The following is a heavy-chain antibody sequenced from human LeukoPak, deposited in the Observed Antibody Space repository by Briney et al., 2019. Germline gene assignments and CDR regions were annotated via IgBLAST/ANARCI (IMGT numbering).Heavy chain of an antibody. J-gene: IGHJ6*02. D-gene: IGHD1-20*01. CDR1: GFTFDNYA. CDR2: ISGRAGTT. V-gene: IGHV3-23*01. CDR3: ARFVANWNPGGMDV. Sequence: PGGSLRLSCAASGFTFDNYAMSWVRQAPGKGLEWVSAISGRAGTTDYADSVKGRFTISRDNSKNTLYLQMNSLRAEDTAVYYCARFVANWNPGGMDVWGQGTTVIVSS.